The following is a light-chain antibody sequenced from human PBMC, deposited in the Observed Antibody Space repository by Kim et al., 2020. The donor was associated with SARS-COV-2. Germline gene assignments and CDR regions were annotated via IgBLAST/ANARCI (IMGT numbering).Light chain of an antibody. CDR3: AAWDDSLSGQL. J-gene: IGLJ3*02. CDR2: ATD. Sequence: GQRVTVSCSGSSSNIGRSAVHWFQQLPGTAPNPLIYATDKRPSGVPARFSGSKSGTSASLAISGLQSEDEADYYCAAWDDSLSGQLFGGGTQLTVL. CDR1: SSNIGRSA. V-gene: IGLV1-44*01.